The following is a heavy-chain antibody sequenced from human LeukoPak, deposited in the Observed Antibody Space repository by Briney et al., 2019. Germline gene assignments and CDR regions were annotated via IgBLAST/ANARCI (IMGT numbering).Heavy chain of an antibody. CDR3: VKDGGYSSSCYYFDY. CDR1: GFTFSSYA. Sequence: GGSLRLSCAASGFTFSSYAMSWVRQAPGRGLEWVSGISASGGSTYYADSVKGRFIISRENSKNTLYLQMSSLRAEDTAIYYCVKDGGYSSSCYYFDYWGQGTLVTVFS. V-gene: IGHV3-23*01. J-gene: IGHJ4*02. CDR2: ISASGGST. D-gene: IGHD6-13*01.